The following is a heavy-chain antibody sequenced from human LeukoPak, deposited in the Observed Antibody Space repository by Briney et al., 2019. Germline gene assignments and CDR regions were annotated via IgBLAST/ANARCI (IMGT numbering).Heavy chain of an antibody. Sequence: PSETLSLTCTVSGYSISSGYHWGWIRQPPGKRLEWIGSIYHSGSTYYNPSLKSRVTISVDTSKNQFSLKLSSVTAADTAVYYCARSDPMTAPDYWGQGTLVTVSS. CDR3: ARSDPMTAPDY. V-gene: IGHV4-38-2*02. D-gene: IGHD2-21*02. CDR1: GYSISSGYH. CDR2: IYHSGST. J-gene: IGHJ4*02.